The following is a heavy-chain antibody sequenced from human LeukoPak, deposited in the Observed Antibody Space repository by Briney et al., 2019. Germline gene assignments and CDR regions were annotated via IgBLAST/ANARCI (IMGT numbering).Heavy chain of an antibody. D-gene: IGHD3-22*01. CDR3: ARDSGFWLY. CDR1: SGSFSGYY. V-gene: IGHV4-34*01. J-gene: IGHJ4*02. Sequence: SETLSLTCAVYSGSFSGYYWSWIRQPPGKGLEWIGEINHSGSTNYNPSLKSRVTISVDTSKNQFSLKLNSVTAADTAVYFCARDSGFWLYWGQGTLVSVSS. CDR2: INHSGST.